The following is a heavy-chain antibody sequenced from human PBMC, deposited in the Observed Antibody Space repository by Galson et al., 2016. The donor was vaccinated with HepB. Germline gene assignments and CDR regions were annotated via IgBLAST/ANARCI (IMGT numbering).Heavy chain of an antibody. V-gene: IGHV3-7*01. D-gene: IGHD6-13*01. Sequence: SLRLSCAASGFTFNNHWMSWVRQAPGRGLEWVANIKQDGSENYYVDSVKGRSPISRDNAKNSLYLQMNSLRAEDTAVYYCAREGPAAGLFFRRRSSGRRLDYWGQGTLVTVSS. J-gene: IGHJ4*02. CDR3: AREGPAAGLFFRRRSSGRRLDY. CDR1: GFTFNNHW. CDR2: IKQDGSEN.